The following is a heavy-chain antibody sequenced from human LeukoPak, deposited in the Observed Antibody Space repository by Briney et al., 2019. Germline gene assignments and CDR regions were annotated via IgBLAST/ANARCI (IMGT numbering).Heavy chain of an antibody. D-gene: IGHD1-14*01. V-gene: IGHV1-18*01. CDR3: AREETHHVYYGMDV. Sequence: ASVKVSCKASGYTFTSYGISWVRQAPGQGLEWMGWISAYNGNTNYAQKVQGRVTMTTDTSTSIAYMELRSLRSDDTAVYYCAREETHHVYYGMDVWGQGTMVTVSS. CDR2: ISAYNGNT. CDR1: GYTFTSYG. J-gene: IGHJ6*02.